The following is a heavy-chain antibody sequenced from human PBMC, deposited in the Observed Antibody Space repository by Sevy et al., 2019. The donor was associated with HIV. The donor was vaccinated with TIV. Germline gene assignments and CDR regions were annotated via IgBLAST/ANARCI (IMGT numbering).Heavy chain of an antibody. CDR1: GFTFSSYA. CDR2: ISYDGSNK. D-gene: IGHD3-3*01. Sequence: GGSLRLSCAASGFTFSSYAMHWVRQAPGKGLEWVAVISYDGSNKYYADSVNGRFTISRDNSKNTLYLQMNSLRAEDTAVYYCARDLGNDFWSGYSHYYYYGMDVWGQGTTVTVSS. J-gene: IGHJ6*02. CDR3: ARDLGNDFWSGYSHYYYYGMDV. V-gene: IGHV3-30*04.